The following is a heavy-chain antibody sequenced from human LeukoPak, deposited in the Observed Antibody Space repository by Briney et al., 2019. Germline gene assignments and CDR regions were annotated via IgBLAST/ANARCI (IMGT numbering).Heavy chain of an antibody. D-gene: IGHD3-22*01. CDR1: GFTFSSYV. CDR2: ISSSSDTI. Sequence: PGGSLRLSCAASGFTFSSYVMNWVRQAPGKGLEWVSYISSSSDTIYYADSVKGRFTISRDNAKNSLYLQMYSLRAEDTAVYYWARDHGGYYYRLGDYWGQGTLVTVSS. J-gene: IGHJ4*02. V-gene: IGHV3-48*04. CDR3: ARDHGGYYYRLGDY.